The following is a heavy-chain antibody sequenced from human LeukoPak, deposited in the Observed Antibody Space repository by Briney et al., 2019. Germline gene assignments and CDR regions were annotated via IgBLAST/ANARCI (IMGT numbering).Heavy chain of an antibody. CDR1: GGSISSYY. CDR2: IYYSGST. Sequence: SETLSLTCTVSGGSISSYYWSWIRQPPGKGLEWIGYIYYSGSTNYNPSLKSRVTISVDTSKNQFSLKLSSVTAADTAVYYCAREGRMNYYYYMDVWGKGTTVTISS. CDR3: AREGRMNYYYYMDV. V-gene: IGHV4-59*01. D-gene: IGHD2-8*01. J-gene: IGHJ6*03.